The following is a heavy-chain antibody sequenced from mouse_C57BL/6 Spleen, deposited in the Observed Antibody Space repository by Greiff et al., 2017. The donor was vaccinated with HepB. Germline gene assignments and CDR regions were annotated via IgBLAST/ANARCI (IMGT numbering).Heavy chain of an antibody. V-gene: IGHV5-9-1*02. D-gene: IGHD1-1*01. CDR2: ISSGGDYI. CDR3: TSDHGGSSYVNYAMDY. CDR1: GFTFSSYA. J-gene: IGHJ4*01. Sequence: DVQLVESGEGLVKPGGSLKLSCAASGFTFSSYAMSWVRQTPEKRLEWVAYISSGGDYIYYADTVKGRFTISRDNARNTLYLQMSSLKSEDTAMYYCTSDHGGSSYVNYAMDYWGQGTSVTVSS.